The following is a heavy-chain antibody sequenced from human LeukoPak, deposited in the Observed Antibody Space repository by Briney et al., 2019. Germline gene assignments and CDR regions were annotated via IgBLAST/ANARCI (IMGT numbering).Heavy chain of an antibody. CDR3: ARSPPTYYYDSSGFDY. J-gene: IGHJ4*02. D-gene: IGHD3-22*01. Sequence: SETLSLTCTVSGGSISSYYWSWIRQPPGKGLEWIGYIYHSGSTKYNPSLKSRVTISVDTSKNQFSLKLSSVTAADTAVYYCARSPPTYYYDSSGFDYWGQGTLVTVSS. CDR1: GGSISSYY. CDR2: IYHSGST. V-gene: IGHV4-59*01.